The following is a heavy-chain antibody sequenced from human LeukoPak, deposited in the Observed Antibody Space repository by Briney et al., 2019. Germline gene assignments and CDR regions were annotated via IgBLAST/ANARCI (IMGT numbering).Heavy chain of an antibody. CDR3: AKGSSGYIYGDY. D-gene: IGHD5-18*01. J-gene: IGHJ4*02. V-gene: IGHV3-23*01. CDR1: GFTFINYA. Sequence: TGGSLRLSCAASGFTFINYAMSWVRQAPGMGLEWVSGISGGSDGTYYADSVKGRFTISRDNSKSTLYLQMNSLRAEDTAIYYCAKGSSGYIYGDYWGQGTLGTVSS. CDR2: ISGGSDGT.